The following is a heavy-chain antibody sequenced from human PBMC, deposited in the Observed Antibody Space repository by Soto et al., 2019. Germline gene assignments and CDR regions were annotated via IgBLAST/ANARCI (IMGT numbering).Heavy chain of an antibody. CDR3: ARAFLWFGEDPNWFDP. V-gene: IGHV4-30-4*01. CDR1: GGSIRSADYY. CDR2: IYYSGRT. Sequence: QVQLQESGPGLVKPSQTLSLTCTVSGGSIRSADYYWSWIRQPPGKGLEWIGDIYYSGRTYYNPSLKRQITISVDTSKNQFSLKLSSVTAADTAVYYCARAFLWFGEDPNWFDPWGQGTPVTVSS. D-gene: IGHD3-10*01. J-gene: IGHJ5*02.